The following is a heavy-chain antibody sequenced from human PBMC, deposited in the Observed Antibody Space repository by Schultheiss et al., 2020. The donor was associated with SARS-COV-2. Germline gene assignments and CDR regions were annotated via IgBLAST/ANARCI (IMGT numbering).Heavy chain of an antibody. J-gene: IGHJ4*02. CDR2: FNHSGST. CDR3: ASRPGGGGDFDY. CDR1: GGSFSAYY. V-gene: IGHV4-34*01. D-gene: IGHD2-21*01. Sequence: SQTLSLTCAVYGGSFSAYYWSWIRQPPGKGLEWNGEFNHSGSTYYNPSLKSRVTISVDTSKNQFYLKLNSVTAADTAVYYCASRPGGGGDFDYWGQGTLVTVSS.